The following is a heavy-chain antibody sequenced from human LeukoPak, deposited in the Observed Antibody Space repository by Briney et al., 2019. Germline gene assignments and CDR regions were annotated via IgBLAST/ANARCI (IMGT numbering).Heavy chain of an antibody. CDR2: ISGSGGGT. Sequence: PGGSLRLSCEVSGITLSNYGMSWVRQAPGKGLEWVAGISGSGGGTTYADSVKGRFTISRDNAKNTLFLQMNSLRVEDTAVYFCAKRGVVVRVFLVGFHKETYYFESWGQGAQVTASS. J-gene: IGHJ4*02. V-gene: IGHV3-23*01. CDR3: AKRGVVVRVFLVGFHKETYYFES. CDR1: GITLSNYG. D-gene: IGHD3-10*01.